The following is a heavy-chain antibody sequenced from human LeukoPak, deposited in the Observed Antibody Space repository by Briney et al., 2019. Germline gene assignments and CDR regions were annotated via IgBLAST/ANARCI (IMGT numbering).Heavy chain of an antibody. J-gene: IGHJ1*01. Sequence: PGGSLRLSCAASGFTFSSSAMSWVRQVPGKGLEWVSGISASGGSTYYADSVRGRFTISRDNSKNTLYLQISSLRAEDTAVYYCALLGAAGREYFQHWGQGTLVTVSS. CDR3: ALLGAAGREYFQH. CDR1: GFTFSSSA. V-gene: IGHV3-23*01. D-gene: IGHD6-13*01. CDR2: ISASGGST.